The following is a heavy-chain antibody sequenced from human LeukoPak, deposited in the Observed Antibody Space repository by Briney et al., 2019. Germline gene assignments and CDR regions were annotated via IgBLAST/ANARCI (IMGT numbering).Heavy chain of an antibody. J-gene: IGHJ2*01. CDR2: VFPDRNKM. D-gene: IGHD2-2*01. CDR1: GFIFTHYG. CDR3: VVVLVPAAVWQFDV. Sequence: GGSLRLSCAASGFIFTHYGFHWVRQAPGKGLEGGGIVFPDRNKMLHADSVKGRFNISTADSKNTVYLQMSSLTADDTAVYFCVVVLVPAAVWQFDVWGRGTLVAVSA. V-gene: IGHV3-33*03.